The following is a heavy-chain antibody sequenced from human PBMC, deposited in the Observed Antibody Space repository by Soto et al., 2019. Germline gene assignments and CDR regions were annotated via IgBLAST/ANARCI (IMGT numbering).Heavy chain of an antibody. CDR2: ISSSGSTI. CDR1: GFTFSSYE. Sequence: GGSLRLSCAASGFTFSSYEMNWVRQAPGKGLEWVSYISSSGSTIYYADSVKGRFTISRDNAKNSLYLQMNSLRAEDTAVYYCARDHSSSWNYYGMDVWGQGTTVTVSS. V-gene: IGHV3-48*03. J-gene: IGHJ6*02. CDR3: ARDHSSSWNYYGMDV. D-gene: IGHD6-13*01.